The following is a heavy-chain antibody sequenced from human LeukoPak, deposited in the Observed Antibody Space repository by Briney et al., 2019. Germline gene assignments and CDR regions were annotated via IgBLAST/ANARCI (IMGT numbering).Heavy chain of an antibody. CDR2: TYYRSKWYN. CDR3: AREEWLVPNWHVDL. CDR1: GDSVSSNTAA. D-gene: IGHD6-19*01. J-gene: IGHJ2*01. Sequence: SQTLSLTCAISGDSVSSNTAAWNWIRHSPPRGLEWLGRTYYRSKWYNNYAVSVKGRISINPDTSKKQFSLQLKSVTPEDTAVYYCAREEWLVPNWHVDLWGRGSLVTVSS. V-gene: IGHV6-1*01.